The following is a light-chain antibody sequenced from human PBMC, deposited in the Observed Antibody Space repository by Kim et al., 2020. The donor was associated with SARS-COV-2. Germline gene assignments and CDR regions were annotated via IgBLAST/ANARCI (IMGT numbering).Light chain of an antibody. V-gene: IGKV3-20*01. CDR2: GAS. CDR3: HQYGSSPFT. CDR1: QSVRSNY. J-gene: IGKJ3*01. Sequence: EIVLTESPGTLSLSPGERATLSCRASQSVRSNYLAWYQQKPGQAPRLLIYGASSKATGIPDRFSGSGSGTDFTLTISRLEPEDFAVYYCHQYGSSPFTFGPGTKVDI.